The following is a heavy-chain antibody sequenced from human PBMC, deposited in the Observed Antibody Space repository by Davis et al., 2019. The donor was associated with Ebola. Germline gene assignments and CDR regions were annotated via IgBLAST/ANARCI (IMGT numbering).Heavy chain of an antibody. CDR3: ARGYGRKSGGYYMDV. CDR2: ISSSGSIL. J-gene: IGHJ6*03. CDR1: GFTFSDYY. V-gene: IGHV3-11*04. Sequence: PGGSLRLSCAAFGFTFSDYYMSWVRQAPGKGLEWVSYISSSGSILYYVDSVKGRFTISRNNAKKSVYLQMNSLRAEDTAVYFCARGYGRKSGGYYMDVWGKGTTVTVSS. D-gene: IGHD3-10*01.